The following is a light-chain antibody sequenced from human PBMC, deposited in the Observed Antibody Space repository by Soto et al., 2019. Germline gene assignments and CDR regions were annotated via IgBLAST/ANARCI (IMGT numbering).Light chain of an antibody. CDR2: AAS. CDR1: EAIGNA. CDR3: LQHNSYPPT. J-gene: IGKJ2*01. Sequence: DIQMTQSPSSLFASVGDRVTITCRASEAIGNALGWYQHKPGTAPKRLIYAASKLQSGVPPRFSGSGWGTEFTLTISSLQSEDFATYYCLQHNSYPPTFGQGTKLGIK. V-gene: IGKV1-17*01.